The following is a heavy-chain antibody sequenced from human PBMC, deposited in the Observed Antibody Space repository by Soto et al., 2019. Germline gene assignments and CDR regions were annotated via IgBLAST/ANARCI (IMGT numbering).Heavy chain of an antibody. D-gene: IGHD3-3*01. CDR1: GGSISSYY. CDR3: ARRVSWSGTQGYYYYMDV. V-gene: IGHV4-59*08. J-gene: IGHJ6*03. CDR2: IYYSGST. Sequence: SETLSLTCTVSGGSISSYYWSWIRQPPGKGLEWIGYIYYSGSTNYNPSLKSRVTISVDTSKNQFSLKLSSVTAADTAVYYCARRVSWSGTQGYYYYMDVWGKGTTVTVSS.